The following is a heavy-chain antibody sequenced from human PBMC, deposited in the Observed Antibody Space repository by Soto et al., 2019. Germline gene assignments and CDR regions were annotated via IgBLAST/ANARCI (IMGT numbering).Heavy chain of an antibody. CDR1: GFTFSSYS. D-gene: IGHD3-9*01. V-gene: IGHV3-49*04. CDR2: IRSKAYGGTT. Sequence: GGSLRLSCAASGFTFSSYSMNWVRQAPGKGLEWVGFIRSKAYGGTTEYAASVKGRFTISRDDSKSIAYLQMNSLKTEDTAVYYCTRDYHYDILTGPDYWGQGTLVTVSS. J-gene: IGHJ4*02. CDR3: TRDYHYDILTGPDY.